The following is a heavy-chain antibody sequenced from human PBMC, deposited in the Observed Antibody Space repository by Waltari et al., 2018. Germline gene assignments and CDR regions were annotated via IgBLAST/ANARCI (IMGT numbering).Heavy chain of an antibody. CDR3: ARGDYGSGSYPLF. V-gene: IGHV3-30*04. CDR2: ISYDGSNK. Sequence: QVQLVESGGGVVQPGRSLRLSCAASGFTFSSSAMHWVRQAPGKGLEWVAVISYDGSNKYYADSVKGRFTISRDNSKNTLYLQMNSLRAEDTAVYYCARGDYGSGSYPLFWGQGTLVTVSS. CDR1: GFTFSSSA. D-gene: IGHD3-10*01. J-gene: IGHJ4*02.